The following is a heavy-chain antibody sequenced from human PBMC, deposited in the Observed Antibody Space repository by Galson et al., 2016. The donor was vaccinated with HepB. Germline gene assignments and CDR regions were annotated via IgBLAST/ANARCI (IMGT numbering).Heavy chain of an antibody. Sequence: SLRLSCAASGFSFSTYAMHWVRQAPGKGLEWVALISYDGSYSSYADSVKGRVTISRDNSKNTVYLQMNSLRPEDTAVYYCARDQGWEGGWFDPWGQGTLVTVSS. D-gene: IGHD1-26*01. CDR2: ISYDGSYS. V-gene: IGHV3-30*03. CDR1: GFSFSTYA. CDR3: ARDQGWEGGWFDP. J-gene: IGHJ5*02.